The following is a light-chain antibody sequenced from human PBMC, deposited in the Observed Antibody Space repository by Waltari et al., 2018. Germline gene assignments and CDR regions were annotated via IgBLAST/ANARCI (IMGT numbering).Light chain of an antibody. CDR2: GAS. CDR3: QKYSGSPPYS. Sequence: VILTRSPATLSLSPGERATLSCRASQSVSSYLAWYQQKPGQAPRLLIYGASSRATGIPDRFSGSGSGTEFTLTISSLEPEDFAVYYCQKYSGSPPYSFGQGTKVEIK. J-gene: IGKJ2*03. V-gene: IGKV3-20*01. CDR1: QSVSSY.